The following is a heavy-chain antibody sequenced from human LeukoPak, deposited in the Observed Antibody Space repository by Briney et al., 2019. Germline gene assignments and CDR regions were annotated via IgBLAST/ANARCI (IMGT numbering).Heavy chain of an antibody. CDR1: GDSISGYY. V-gene: IGHV4-59*01. CDR3: ARGNRQERRSTWKEPTGRGGAFDY. CDR2: IYYSGST. J-gene: IGHJ4*02. Sequence: SETLSLTCTVSGDSISGYYWSWVRQSPGKGLEWIGYIYYSGSTNYNPSLKSRVTISVDTSKNQFSLKLNSVTAADTAVYFCARGNRQERRSTWKEPTGRGGAFDYWGQGSLVTVSS. D-gene: IGHD1-14*01.